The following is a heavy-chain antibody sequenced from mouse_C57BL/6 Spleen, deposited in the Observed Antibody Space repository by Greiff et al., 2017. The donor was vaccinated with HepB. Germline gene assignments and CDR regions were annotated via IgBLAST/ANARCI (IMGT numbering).Heavy chain of an antibody. CDR2: ISSGSSTI. V-gene: IGHV5-17*01. D-gene: IGHD2-4*01. J-gene: IGHJ4*01. Sequence: EVKLMESGGGLVKPGGSLKLSCAASGFTFSDYGMHWVRQAPEKGLEWVAYISSGSSTIYYADTVKGRFTISRDNAKNTLFLQMTSLRSEDTAMYCCARRDYAYAMDYWGQGTSVTVSS. CDR1: GFTFSDYG. CDR3: ARRDYAYAMDY.